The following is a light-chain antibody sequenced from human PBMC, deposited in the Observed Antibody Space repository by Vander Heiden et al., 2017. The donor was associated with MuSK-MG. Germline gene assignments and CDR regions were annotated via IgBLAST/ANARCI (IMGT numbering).Light chain of an antibody. CDR3: HQSASTPLT. J-gene: IGKJ4*01. CDR1: QSISSY. Sequence: DIQMTQSPSSLSASVGDRVTITCRASQSISSYLNWYQQKPGKAPKLLIYAASSLQSGVPSRFSGSGSGTDFTLTIISLQPEDFATYYCHQSASTPLTFGGGTKVEIK. V-gene: IGKV1-39*01. CDR2: AAS.